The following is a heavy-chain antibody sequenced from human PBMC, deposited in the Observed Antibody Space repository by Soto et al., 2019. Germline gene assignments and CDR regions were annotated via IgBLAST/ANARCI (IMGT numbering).Heavy chain of an antibody. CDR1: GFTFSSYS. CDR2: ISSSSSYI. V-gene: IGHV3-21*01. D-gene: IGHD6-19*01. CDR3: ARDRSLWLATDAFDI. Sequence: PGGSLRLSCAASGFTFSSYSMNWVRQAPGKGLEWVSSISSSSSYIYYADSVKGRFTISRDNAKNSLYLQMNSLRAEDTAVYYCARDRSLWLATDAFDIWGRGTMVTVSS. J-gene: IGHJ3*02.